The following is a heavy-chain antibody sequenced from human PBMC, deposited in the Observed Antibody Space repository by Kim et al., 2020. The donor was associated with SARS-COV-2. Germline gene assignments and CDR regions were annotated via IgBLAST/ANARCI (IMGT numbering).Heavy chain of an antibody. Sequence: GGSLRLSCAASGFTFSSYAMHWVRQAPGKGLEWVAVISYDGSNKYYADSVKGRFTISRDNSKNTLYLQMNSLRAEDTAVYYCARGRGGLKNWFDPWGQGTLVTVSS. CDR2: ISYDGSNK. CDR1: GFTFSSYA. J-gene: IGHJ5*02. CDR3: ARGRGGLKNWFDP. V-gene: IGHV3-30*04. D-gene: IGHD2-15*01.